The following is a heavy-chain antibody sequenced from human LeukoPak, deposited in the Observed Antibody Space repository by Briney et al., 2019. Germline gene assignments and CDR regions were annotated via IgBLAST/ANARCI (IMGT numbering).Heavy chain of an antibody. Sequence: PSETLSLTCAVSGGSTSSGGYSWSWIRQPPGKGLEWIGYIYHSGSTYYNPSLKSRVTISVDRSKNQFSLKLSSVTAADTAVYYCARSRGGYFDYWGQGTLVTVSS. CDR2: IYHSGST. D-gene: IGHD3-16*01. CDR1: GGSTSSGGYS. J-gene: IGHJ4*02. V-gene: IGHV4-30-2*01. CDR3: ARSRGGYFDY.